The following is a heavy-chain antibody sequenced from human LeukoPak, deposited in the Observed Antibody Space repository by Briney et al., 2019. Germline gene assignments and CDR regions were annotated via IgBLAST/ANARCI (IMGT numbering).Heavy chain of an antibody. Sequence: ASVKVSCKASGYTFTSYFMHWVRQAPGQGLEWMGIINPSGGNTNYAQKFQGRVTMTRDMSTSTVYMDLSSLRSEDTAMYYCARGWSRYSSGWKYYFDYWGQGTLVTVSS. CDR2: INPSGGNT. CDR3: ARGWSRYSSGWKYYFDY. J-gene: IGHJ4*02. CDR1: GYTFTSYF. V-gene: IGHV1-46*01. D-gene: IGHD6-19*01.